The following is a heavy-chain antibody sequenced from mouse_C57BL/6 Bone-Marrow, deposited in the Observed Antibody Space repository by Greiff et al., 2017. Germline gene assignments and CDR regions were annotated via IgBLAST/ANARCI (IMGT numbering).Heavy chain of an antibody. J-gene: IGHJ2*01. CDR3: ASYYYGTYY. D-gene: IGHD1-1*01. CDR1: GYTFTDYY. Sequence: LVKPGASVKMSCKASGYTFTDYYMNWVKQSHGKSLEWIGVINPYNGGTSYNQKFKGKATLTVDKSSSTAYMELNSLTSEDSAVYYCASYYYGTYYWGQGTTLTVSS. CDR2: INPYNGGT. V-gene: IGHV1-19*01.